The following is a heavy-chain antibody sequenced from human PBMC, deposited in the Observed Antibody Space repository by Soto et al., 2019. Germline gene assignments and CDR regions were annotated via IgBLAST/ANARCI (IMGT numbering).Heavy chain of an antibody. J-gene: IGHJ3*01. CDR2: IKPDGSDT. CDR3: VRLGQWLVISNAFDV. Sequence: GGSLRLSCAASGFTFSSYWMTWVRQAPGKGLEFLATIKPDGSDTYYVDSVKDRFTISRDNAKNSLSLQMNSLRDEDTAVYYCVRLGQWLVISNAFDVWGPGTVVTVSS. CDR1: GFTFSSYW. D-gene: IGHD6-19*01. V-gene: IGHV3-7*01.